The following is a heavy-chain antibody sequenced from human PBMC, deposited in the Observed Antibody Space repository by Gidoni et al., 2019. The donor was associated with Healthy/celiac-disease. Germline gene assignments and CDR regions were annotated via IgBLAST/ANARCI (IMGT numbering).Heavy chain of an antibody. D-gene: IGHD3-3*01. CDR2: INHSGST. CDR3: ARPYYDFWSGYYTGNWFDP. Sequence: QVQLQQWGAGLLKPSETLSLTCAVYGGSFSGYSWSWIRQPPGKGLEWIGEINHSGSTNYNPSLKSRVTISVDTSKNQFSLKLSSVTAADTAVYYCARPYYDFWSGYYTGNWFDPWGQGTLVTVSS. J-gene: IGHJ5*02. CDR1: GGSFSGYS. V-gene: IGHV4-34*01.